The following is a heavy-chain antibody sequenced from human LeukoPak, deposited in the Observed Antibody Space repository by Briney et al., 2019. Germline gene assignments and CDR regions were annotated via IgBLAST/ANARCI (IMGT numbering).Heavy chain of an antibody. D-gene: IGHD1-26*01. J-gene: IGHJ4*02. CDR1: GGSISSYY. CDR3: ARVPGSYFLGGGYYFDY. CDR2: IYYSGST. Sequence: SETLSLTCTVSGGSISSYYWSWIRQPPGKGLEWIGYIYYSGSTNYNPSLKSRVTISVDTSKNQFSLKLSSVTAADTAVYYCARVPGSYFLGGGYYFDYWGQGTLVTVSS. V-gene: IGHV4-59*12.